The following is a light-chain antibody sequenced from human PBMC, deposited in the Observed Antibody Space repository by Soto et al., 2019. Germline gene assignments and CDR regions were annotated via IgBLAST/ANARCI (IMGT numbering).Light chain of an antibody. J-gene: IGKJ1*01. CDR3: QQDYNPWT. CDR2: GAS. Sequence: PGDRVTLSCRASQSVSSSYLTWYQQKPGQAPRLLIYGASTRATGIPARFSGSGSGTDFTLTISSPQPEDFAVYYCQQDYNPWTFGQGTKVEIK. CDR1: QSVSSSY. V-gene: IGKV3D-7*01.